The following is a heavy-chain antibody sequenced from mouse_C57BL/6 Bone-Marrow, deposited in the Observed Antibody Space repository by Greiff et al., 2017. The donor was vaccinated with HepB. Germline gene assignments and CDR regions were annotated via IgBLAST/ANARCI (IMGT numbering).Heavy chain of an antibody. CDR1: GFSLTSYG. CDR3: ARGAWFAY. V-gene: IGHV2-2*01. CDR2: IWSGGST. Sequence: QVQLQQPGPGLVQPSQSLSITCTVSGFSLTSYGVHWVRQSPGKGLEWLGVIWSGGSTDYNAAFISRLSISKDNSKSQVFFKMNSLQADDTAIYYCARGAWFAYWGQGTLVTVSA. J-gene: IGHJ3*01.